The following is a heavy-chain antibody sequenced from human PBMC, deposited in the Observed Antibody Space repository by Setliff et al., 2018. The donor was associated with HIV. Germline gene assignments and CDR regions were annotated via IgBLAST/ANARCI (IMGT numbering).Heavy chain of an antibody. V-gene: IGHV1-18*04. CDR1: GYTFIGHY. J-gene: IGHJ5*02. CDR3: ARDPTTALHPPLNWFDP. CDR2: ISAYNGNT. Sequence: ASVKVSCKASGYTFIGHYMHWVRQAPGQELGWMGWISAYNGNTNYAQKLKGRVTMTTDTSTSTAYMEVRSLRSDDTAVYYCARDPTTALHPPLNWFDPWGQGTLVTVSS. D-gene: IGHD4-17*01.